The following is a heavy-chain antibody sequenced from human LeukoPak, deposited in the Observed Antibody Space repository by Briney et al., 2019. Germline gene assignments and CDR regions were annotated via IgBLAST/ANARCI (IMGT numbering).Heavy chain of an antibody. CDR3: ARDHPAAAPLDS. V-gene: IGHV3-21*01. CDR2: ISSSSNDI. J-gene: IGHJ4*02. Sequence: GGSLRLSCAASGFAFSSYWMHWVRQAPGGGLEWVSSISSSSNDIYYTDSVKGRFTISRDNANNSLYLQMNSLSADDTAVYYCARDHPAAAPLDSWGQGTLVTVSS. CDR1: GFAFSSYW. D-gene: IGHD6-13*01.